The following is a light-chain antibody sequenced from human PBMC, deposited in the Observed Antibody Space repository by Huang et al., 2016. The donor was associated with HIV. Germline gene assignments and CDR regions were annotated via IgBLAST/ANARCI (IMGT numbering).Light chain of an antibody. CDR1: QSRSRF. V-gene: IGKV3-11*01. CDR2: DAS. J-gene: IGKJ4*01. Sequence: EIVLTQSPATLSLSPGKRATLSCRASQSRSRFLAWYQQKPGQAPRLLIYDASNRATGIPARFSGSGSGTDFTLTISSLEPEDFAVYYCQQRSNWPLTFGGGTKVEIK. CDR3: QQRSNWPLT.